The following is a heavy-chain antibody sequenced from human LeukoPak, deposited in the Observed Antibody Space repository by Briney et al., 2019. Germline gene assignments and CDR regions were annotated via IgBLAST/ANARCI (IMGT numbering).Heavy chain of an antibody. CDR3: ARARHGYDFWSGYYSPENWFDP. V-gene: IGHV1-18*01. CDR1: GYTFTSYG. Sequence: AASVKVSCKASGYTFTSYGISWVRQAPGQGLEWKGWISAYNGNTNYAQKLQGRVTMTTDTSTSTAYMELRSLRSDDTAVYYCARARHGYDFWSGYYSPENWFDPWGQGTLVTVSS. D-gene: IGHD3-3*01. J-gene: IGHJ5*02. CDR2: ISAYNGNT.